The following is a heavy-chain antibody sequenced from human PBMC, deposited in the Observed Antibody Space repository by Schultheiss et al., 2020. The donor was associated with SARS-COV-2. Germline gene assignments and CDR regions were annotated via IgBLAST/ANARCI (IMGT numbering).Heavy chain of an antibody. CDR3: ARSGNPYIVVVTAIPNYYYGMDV. V-gene: IGHV3-7*01. Sequence: GGSLRLSCAASGFTFSSYWMSWVRQAPGKGLEWVANIKQDGSEKYYVDSVKGRFTISRDNAKNSLYLQMNSLRAEDTAVYYCARSGNPYIVVVTAIPNYYYGMDVWGQGTTVTVSS. J-gene: IGHJ6*02. D-gene: IGHD2-21*02. CDR2: IKQDGSEK. CDR1: GFTFSSYW.